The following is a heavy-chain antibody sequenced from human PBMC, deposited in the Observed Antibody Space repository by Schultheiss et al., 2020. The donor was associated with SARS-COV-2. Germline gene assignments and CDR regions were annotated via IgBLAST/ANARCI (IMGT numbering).Heavy chain of an antibody. D-gene: IGHD5-18*01. CDR3: ARIKCVQPGRCYYGMDV. Sequence: ETLSLTCTVSGGSISSYYWSWIRQPPGKGLEWIGYIYYSGSTNYNPSLKSRVTISVDTSKNQFSLKLSSVTAADTAVYYCARIKCVQPGRCYYGMDVWGQGTTVTVSS. J-gene: IGHJ6*02. CDR1: GGSISSYY. CDR2: IYYSGST. V-gene: IGHV4-59*12.